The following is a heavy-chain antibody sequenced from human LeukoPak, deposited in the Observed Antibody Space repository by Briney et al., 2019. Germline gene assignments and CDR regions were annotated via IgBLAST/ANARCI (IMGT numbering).Heavy chain of an antibody. V-gene: IGHV4-59*08. CDR2: IYHSGST. CDR1: GVSISSYY. Sequence: PSETLSLTCTVSGVSISSYYWSWIRQPPGKGLEWIGYIYHSGSTNYNPSLKSRVTISVDTSKNQFSLKLSSVTAADTAVYYCARGYGGPNWFDPWGQGTLVTVSS. D-gene: IGHD3-10*01. CDR3: ARGYGGPNWFDP. J-gene: IGHJ5*02.